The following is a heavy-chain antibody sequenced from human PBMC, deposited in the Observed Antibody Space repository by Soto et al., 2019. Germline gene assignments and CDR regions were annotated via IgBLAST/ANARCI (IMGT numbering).Heavy chain of an antibody. D-gene: IGHD3-3*02. CDR3: ARELSPEDY. V-gene: IGHV1-69*01. CDR2: IIPIFGTA. J-gene: IGHJ4*02. Sequence: QVQLVQSGAEVKKPRSSVKVSCKASGGTFSSYAIRWVRQAPGQGLEWMGGIIPIFGTANYAQKFQDRVTITADESSSTAYMELSSLTSEETAVYYFARELSPEDYWGQGTLVTVSS. CDR1: GGTFSSYA.